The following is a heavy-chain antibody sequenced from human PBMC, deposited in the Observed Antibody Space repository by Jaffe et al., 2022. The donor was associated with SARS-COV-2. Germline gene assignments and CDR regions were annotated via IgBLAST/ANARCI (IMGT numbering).Heavy chain of an antibody. CDR1: GFTFSGSA. Sequence: EVQLVESGGGLVQPGGSLKLSCAASGFTFSGSAMHWVRQASGKGLEWVGRIRSKANSYATAYAASVKGRFTISRDDSKNTAYLQMNSLKTEDTAVYYCTRAFPGYYRDYYFDYWGQGTLVTVSS. CDR2: IRSKANSYAT. CDR3: TRAFPGYYRDYYFDY. D-gene: IGHD3-3*01. J-gene: IGHJ4*02. V-gene: IGHV3-73*02.